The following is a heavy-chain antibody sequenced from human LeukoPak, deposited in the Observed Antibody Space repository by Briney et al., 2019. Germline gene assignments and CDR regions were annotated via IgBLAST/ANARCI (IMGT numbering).Heavy chain of an antibody. V-gene: IGHV1-69*06. CDR1: GGTFSSYA. J-gene: IGHJ5*02. CDR3: AREYSSSWYNWFDP. Sequence: ASVKVSCKASGGTFSSYAISWVRQAPGQGLEWMGGIIPIFGTANYAQKFQGRVTITADKSTSTAYMELSSLRSGDTAVYYCAREYSSSWYNWFDPWGQGTLVTVSS. D-gene: IGHD6-13*01. CDR2: IIPIFGTA.